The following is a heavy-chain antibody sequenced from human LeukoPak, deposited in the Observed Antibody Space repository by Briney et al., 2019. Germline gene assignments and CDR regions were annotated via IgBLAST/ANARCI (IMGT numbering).Heavy chain of an antibody. D-gene: IGHD3-3*01. V-gene: IGHV4-39*07. J-gene: IGHJ4*02. CDR3: ARALRYYDFWSGYYTSNFDY. CDR1: GGSISSSSYY. CDR2: IYYSGST. Sequence: SETLSLTCTVSGGSISSSSYYWGWIRQPPGKGLEWIGSIYYSGSTYYNPSLKSRVTISVDTSKNQFSLKLSSVTAADTAVYYCARALRYYDFWSGYYTSNFDYWGQGTLVTVSS.